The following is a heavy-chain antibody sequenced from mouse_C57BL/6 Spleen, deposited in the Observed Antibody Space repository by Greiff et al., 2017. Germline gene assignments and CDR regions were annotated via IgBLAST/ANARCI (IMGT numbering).Heavy chain of an antibody. CDR2: INPNNGGT. D-gene: IGHD1-1*01. CDR3: ARWGFQFITTVALDD. J-gene: IGHJ2*01. Sequence: EVQLQQSGPELVKPGASVKISCKASGYTFTDYYMNWVKQSHGKSLEWIGDINPNNGGTSYNQKFKGKATLTVDKSSSTAYMELRSLTSEDSAVYYCARWGFQFITTVALDDWGQGTTLTVSS. CDR1: GYTFTDYY. V-gene: IGHV1-26*01.